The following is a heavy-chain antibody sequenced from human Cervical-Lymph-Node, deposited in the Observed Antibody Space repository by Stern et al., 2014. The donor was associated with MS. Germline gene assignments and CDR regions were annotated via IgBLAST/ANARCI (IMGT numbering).Heavy chain of an antibody. CDR2: SSAYNCNT. CDR1: GYTFTSYG. V-gene: IGHV1-18*01. CDR3: ARGLLGSENAFDI. D-gene: IGHD2-15*01. Sequence: QMQMVQSGAEVKKPGASVKVSCKASGYTFTSYGISWVRQARGQGLEWMGLSSAYNCNTNYAQNLQGRFTMTTDTSTTTAYMELRSLRSDDTAVYYCARGLLGSENAFDIWGQGTMVTVSS. J-gene: IGHJ3*02.